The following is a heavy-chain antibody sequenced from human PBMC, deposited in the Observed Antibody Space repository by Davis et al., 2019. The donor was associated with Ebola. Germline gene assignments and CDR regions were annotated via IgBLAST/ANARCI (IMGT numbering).Heavy chain of an antibody. D-gene: IGHD3-16*01. J-gene: IGHJ3*02. CDR2: IYPGDSDT. V-gene: IGHV5-51*01. Sequence: GESLKISCKGSGYSFTNMWIGWVRQMPGKGLEWMGIIYPGDSDTTYSPSFQGQVTISADRSISTAYLHWSSLKASDTAMYYCARQRRLGLPFGAFDIWGQGTKVTVSS. CDR1: GYSFTNMW. CDR3: ARQRRLGLPFGAFDI.